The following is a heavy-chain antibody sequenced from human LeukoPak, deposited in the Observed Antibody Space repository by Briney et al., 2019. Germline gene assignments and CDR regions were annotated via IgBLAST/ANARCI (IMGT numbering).Heavy chain of an antibody. Sequence: SETLSLTYTVSGDSISSYRNFWGWIRQPPGKGLEWIGSISYSGSTYYNPSLKGRVTISVDTSKNQFSLKLSFVAAADTAVYYCARHSNDYGDAFDLWGQGTMVTVSS. CDR2: ISYSGST. J-gene: IGHJ3*01. CDR1: GDSISSYRNF. CDR3: ARHSNDYGDAFDL. V-gene: IGHV4-39*01. D-gene: IGHD4-17*01.